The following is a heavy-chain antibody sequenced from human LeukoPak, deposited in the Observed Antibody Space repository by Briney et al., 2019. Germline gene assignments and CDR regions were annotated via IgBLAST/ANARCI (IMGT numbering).Heavy chain of an antibody. Sequence: GGSLRLSCAASGFTFSRYWMHWVRQAPGKGLVWVSRISDEGSHTFYADSVKGRFAMSRDNARNTLYLQMNSLRVEDTAVYYCARRADYYGSGSYYFDYWGQGTLVIVSS. CDR2: ISDEGSHT. CDR3: ARRADYYGSGSYYFDY. J-gene: IGHJ4*02. CDR1: GFTFSRYW. V-gene: IGHV3-74*01. D-gene: IGHD3-10*01.